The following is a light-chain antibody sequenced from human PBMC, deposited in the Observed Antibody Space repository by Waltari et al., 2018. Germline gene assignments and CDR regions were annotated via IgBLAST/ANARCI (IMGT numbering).Light chain of an antibody. CDR3: QQYYTTPT. Sequence: DIVMTQSPDSLAVSLGERATITRKSSQTVLYSSNNKNYLAWYQQKAGQSPKLLLYWASTRESGVPDRFSGSGSGTDFTLTINSLQAEDVAVYYCQQYYTTPTFGQGTKVEIK. J-gene: IGKJ1*01. CDR2: WAS. CDR1: QTVLYSSNNKNY. V-gene: IGKV4-1*01.